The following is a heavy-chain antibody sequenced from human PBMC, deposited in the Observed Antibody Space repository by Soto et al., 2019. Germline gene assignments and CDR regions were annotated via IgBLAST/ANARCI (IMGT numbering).Heavy chain of an antibody. Sequence: QVQLVQSGAEVKKPGASVKVSCKASGYIFTSYGISWVRQAPGQGLEWMGLIRAYNGNTNYAQQLQGKVTMTTDTSTSTAYMELRSLRSDDTAVYYCARDPYSSSEPAEYFQHWGQGTLVTVSS. J-gene: IGHJ1*01. CDR1: GYIFTSYG. D-gene: IGHD6-6*01. CDR2: IRAYNGNT. CDR3: ARDPYSSSEPAEYFQH. V-gene: IGHV1-18*01.